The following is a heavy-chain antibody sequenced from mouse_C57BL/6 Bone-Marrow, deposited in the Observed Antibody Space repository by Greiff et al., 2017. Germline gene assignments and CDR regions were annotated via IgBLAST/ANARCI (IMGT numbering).Heavy chain of an antibody. CDR3: ARMRDITTVRDY. CDR1: GYTFTSYG. V-gene: IGHV1-81*01. Sequence: QVQLKQSGAELARPGASVKLSCKASGYTFTSYGISWVKQRTGQGLEWIGEIYPRSGNTYYNEKFKGKATLTADKSSSTAYMELRSLTSEDSAVYFCARMRDITTVRDYWGQGTTLTVSS. J-gene: IGHJ2*01. CDR2: IYPRSGNT. D-gene: IGHD1-1*01.